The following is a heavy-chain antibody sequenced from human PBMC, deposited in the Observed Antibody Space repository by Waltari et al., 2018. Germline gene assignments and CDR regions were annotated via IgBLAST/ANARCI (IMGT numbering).Heavy chain of an antibody. Sequence: QVQLQESGPGLVKPSETLSLTCTVSGGSISSYYWSWIRQPAGKGLEWIWRIYTSGRPNDNPSLKGRVTMSVDTAKNQFSLKLSSVTAADTAVYYCAREGILRYFDWSPNFDYWGQGTLVTVSS. V-gene: IGHV4-4*07. D-gene: IGHD3-9*01. CDR1: GGSISSYY. CDR2: IYTSGRP. CDR3: AREGILRYFDWSPNFDY. J-gene: IGHJ4*02.